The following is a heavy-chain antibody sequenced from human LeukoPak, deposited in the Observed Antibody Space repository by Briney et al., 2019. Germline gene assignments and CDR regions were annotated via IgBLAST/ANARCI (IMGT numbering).Heavy chain of an antibody. D-gene: IGHD1-1*01. V-gene: IGHV1-8*01. CDR1: GYTFTSYD. CDR2: MNPNSGNT. CDR3: ARGRNQLERPRGFDP. J-gene: IGHJ5*02. Sequence: EASVKVSCKASGYTFTSYDINWVRQATGQGLEWMGWMNPNSGNTGYAQKFQGRVTMTRNTSISTAYMELSSLRSEDTAVYYCARGRNQLERPRGFDPWGQGTLVTVSS.